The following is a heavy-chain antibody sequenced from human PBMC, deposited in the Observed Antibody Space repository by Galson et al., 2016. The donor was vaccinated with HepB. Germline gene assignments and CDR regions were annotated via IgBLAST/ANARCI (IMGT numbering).Heavy chain of an antibody. Sequence: SVKVSCKASGYTFTGHYMHWVRQAPGQGLEWMGRIDPNRGDTNYAQKFQGRVTMTRDTYISTAYMELSRLRSDDTAVYFCARVKSSSFNFLFLDAFDIWGQGTMITVAS. CDR2: IDPNRGDT. V-gene: IGHV1-2*06. CDR3: ARVKSSSFNFLFLDAFDI. J-gene: IGHJ3*02. CDR1: GYTFTGHY. D-gene: IGHD2-2*01.